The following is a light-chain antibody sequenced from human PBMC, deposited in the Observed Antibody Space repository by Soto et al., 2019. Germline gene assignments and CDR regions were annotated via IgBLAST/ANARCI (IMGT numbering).Light chain of an antibody. J-gene: IGKJ1*01. CDR1: QSVSSSY. CDR2: GAS. CDR3: QQSHSTPPT. V-gene: IGKV3-20*01. Sequence: EIVLTQSPGTLSLSPGERATLSCRASQSVSSSYLAWYQQKPGQAPRLLIYGASSRATGIPDRFSGSGSGTDFTLTISRLEPEDFATYYCQQSHSTPPTFGQGTKVDIK.